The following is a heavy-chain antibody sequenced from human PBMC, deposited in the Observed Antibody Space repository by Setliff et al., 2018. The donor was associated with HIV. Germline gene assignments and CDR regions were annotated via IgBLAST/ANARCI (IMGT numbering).Heavy chain of an antibody. CDR1: GGSISTYY. D-gene: IGHD4-17*01. J-gene: IGHJ3*01. CDR3: ARVQMAYAAFDV. CDR2: IYFTGSS. Sequence: SETLSLTCTVSGGSISTYYWSWIRQPPGKGLEWIGSIYFTGSSDNNPSLKSRVTLSVDTSKHQFSLKLSSVTAVDTAVYYCARVQMAYAAFDVWGQGTMVTVSS. V-gene: IGHV4-59*13.